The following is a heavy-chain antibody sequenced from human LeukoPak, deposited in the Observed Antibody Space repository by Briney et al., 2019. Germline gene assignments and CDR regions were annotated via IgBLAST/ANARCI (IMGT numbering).Heavy chain of an antibody. D-gene: IGHD4-11*01. CDR1: GFTFSSYE. CDR3: ALEPGNYVGSRYFDY. CDR2: ISGSGNTM. Sequence: GGSLRLSCAASGFTFSSYEMNWVRQAPGKGLEWVSYISGSGNTMYHADSVKGRFTISRDNAKNSLYLQMNSLRAEDTAVYYCALEPGNYVGSRYFDYWGQGTLVTVSS. V-gene: IGHV3-48*03. J-gene: IGHJ4*02.